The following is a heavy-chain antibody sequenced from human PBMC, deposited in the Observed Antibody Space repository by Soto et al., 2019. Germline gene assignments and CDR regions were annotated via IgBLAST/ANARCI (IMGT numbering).Heavy chain of an antibody. J-gene: IGHJ6*02. CDR2: IGGSGGYK. Sequence: EVQLLESGGGLVQPGGSLRLSCAASGFFFSSYAMSWVRQAPGKGLEWVSGIGGSGGYKSYADSVKGRFTISRDNSKNTLYLQMNSLRAEDTAVYYCARLLGGHDSGDYYYYAMDVWGQGTTVTVSS. CDR3: ARLLGGHDSGDYYYYAMDV. CDR1: GFFFSSYA. D-gene: IGHD2-21*02. V-gene: IGHV3-23*01.